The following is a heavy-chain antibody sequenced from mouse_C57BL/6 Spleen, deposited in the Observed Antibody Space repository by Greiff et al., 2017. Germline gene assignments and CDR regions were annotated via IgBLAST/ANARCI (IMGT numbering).Heavy chain of an antibody. CDR3: ASLSNYYAMDY. CDR1: GYTFTSYW. CDR2: IDPSDSYT. J-gene: IGHJ4*01. V-gene: IGHV1-50*01. Sequence: QVQLKQPGAELVKPGASVKLSCKASGYTFTSYWMQWVKQRPGQGLEWIGEIDPSDSYTNYNQKFKGKATLTVDTSSSTAYMQLSSLTSEDSAVYYCASLSNYYAMDYWGQGTSVTVSS. D-gene: IGHD2-5*01.